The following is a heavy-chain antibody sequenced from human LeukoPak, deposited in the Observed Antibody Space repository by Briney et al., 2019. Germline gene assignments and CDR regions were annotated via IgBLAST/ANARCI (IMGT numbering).Heavy chain of an antibody. CDR2: ISAYGSST. D-gene: IGHD2-2*01. J-gene: IGHJ6*03. Sequence: QPGGSLRLSCGDSEFSLRSYTMNWVRQAPGKGLEWVSGISAYGSSTYYADSVKGRFTISRDDSNNTLYLQMDSLGTEDTAVYYCARMPSTEIYYSYYMDVWGKGTTVTVSS. CDR1: EFSLRSYT. V-gene: IGHV3-23*01. CDR3: ARMPSTEIYYSYYMDV.